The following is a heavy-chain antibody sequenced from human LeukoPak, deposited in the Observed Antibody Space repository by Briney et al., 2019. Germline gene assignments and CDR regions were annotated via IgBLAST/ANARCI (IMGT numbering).Heavy chain of an antibody. CDR3: ARTRYSYHYCSGGSCYFGGMDV. CDR2: IIPIFGTA. D-gene: IGHD2-15*01. CDR1: GGTFSSYA. J-gene: IGHJ6*04. Sequence: GASVKVSCKASGGTFSSYAISWVRQAPGQGLEWMGGIIPIFGTANYAQKFQGRVTITADESTSTAYMELSSLRSEDTAVYYCARTRYSYHYCSGGSCYFGGMDVWGKGTTVTVSS. V-gene: IGHV1-69*13.